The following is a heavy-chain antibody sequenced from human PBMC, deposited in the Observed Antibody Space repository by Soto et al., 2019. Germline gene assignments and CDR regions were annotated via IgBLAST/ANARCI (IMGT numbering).Heavy chain of an antibody. CDR3: AKDSSRDWNYPLYYFDY. CDR1: GFTFSSYA. D-gene: IGHD1-7*01. V-gene: IGHV3-23*01. Sequence: EVQLLESGGGLVQPGGSLRLSCAASGFTFSSYAMSWVRQAPGKGLEWVSAISGSGGSTYYADSVKGRFTISRDNSKNTLYLQMNSLRAEDTAAYYCAKDSSRDWNYPLYYFDYWGQGTLVTVSS. CDR2: ISGSGGST. J-gene: IGHJ4*02.